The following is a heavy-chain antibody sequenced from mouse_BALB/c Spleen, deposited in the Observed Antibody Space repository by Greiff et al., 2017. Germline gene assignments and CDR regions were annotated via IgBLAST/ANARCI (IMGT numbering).Heavy chain of an antibody. CDR1: GFTFSDYY. D-gene: IGHD2-1*01. Sequence: EVMLVESGGGLVKPGGSLKLSCAASGFTFSDYYMYWVRQTPEKRLEWVATISDGGSYTYYPDSVKGRFTISRDNAKNNLYLQMSSLKSEDTAMYYCARDGAYGNWFAYWGQGTLVTVSA. V-gene: IGHV5-4*02. CDR3: ARDGAYGNWFAY. CDR2: ISDGGSYT. J-gene: IGHJ3*01.